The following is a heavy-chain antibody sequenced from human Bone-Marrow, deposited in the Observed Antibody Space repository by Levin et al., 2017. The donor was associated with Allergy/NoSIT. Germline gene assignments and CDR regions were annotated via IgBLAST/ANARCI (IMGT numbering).Heavy chain of an antibody. CDR1: GFSFNDYS. CDR2: TRNKANIYTT. J-gene: IGHJ4*02. V-gene: IGHV3-72*01. CDR3: AREGDSSAYYIDFDY. Sequence: GESLKISCAASGFSFNDYSMNWVRQAPGKGLEWVGRTRNKANIYTTEYAASVKGSFTISRDDSRSSLFLQMNSLQTEDTAVYYCAREGDSSAYYIDFDYWGQGTLVTVSS. D-gene: IGHD6-19*01.